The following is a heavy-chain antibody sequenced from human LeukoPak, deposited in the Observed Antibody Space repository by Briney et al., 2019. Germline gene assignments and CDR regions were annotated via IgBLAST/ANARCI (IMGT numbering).Heavy chain of an antibody. D-gene: IGHD1-26*01. CDR3: ARGSRYESELQPYAFDI. J-gene: IGHJ3*02. V-gene: IGHV1-8*02. Sequence: ASVKVSCKASGYTFTSYDINWVRQATGQGLEWMRWMNPNSGNTGYAQKFQGRVTMTRNTSISTAYMELSSLRSEDTAVYYCARGSRYESELQPYAFDIWGQGRMVTVSS. CDR2: MNPNSGNT. CDR1: GYTFTSYD.